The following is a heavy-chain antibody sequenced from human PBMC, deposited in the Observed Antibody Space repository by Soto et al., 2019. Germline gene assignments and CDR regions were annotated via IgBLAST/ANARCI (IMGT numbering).Heavy chain of an antibody. V-gene: IGHV1-46*01. CDR3: ARDYVVVVAATSRYYGMDV. CDR1: GYTLTSYY. Sequence: ASVKVSCKASGYTLTSYYMHLVRQAPGQGLEWMGIINPSGGSTSYAQKFQGRVTMTRDTSTSTVYMELSSLRSEDTAVYYCARDYVVVVAATSRYYGMDVWHQATTVTVSS. D-gene: IGHD2-15*01. CDR2: INPSGGST. J-gene: IGHJ6*02.